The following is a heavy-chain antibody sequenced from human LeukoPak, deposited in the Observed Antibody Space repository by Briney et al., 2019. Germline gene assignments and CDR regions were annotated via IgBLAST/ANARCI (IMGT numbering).Heavy chain of an antibody. J-gene: IGHJ3*01. Sequence: GSLRLSCAASGFTFSNYWMHWVRQAPGKGPVWVSRINSDSSITDYADSVKGRFTISRDNAKNTLYVQMNSLRAEDTAVYYCAREEAPVEGDDAFDFWGQGTMVTVSS. D-gene: IGHD3-16*01. V-gene: IGHV3-74*01. CDR3: AREEAPVEGDDAFDF. CDR1: GFTFSNYW. CDR2: INSDSSIT.